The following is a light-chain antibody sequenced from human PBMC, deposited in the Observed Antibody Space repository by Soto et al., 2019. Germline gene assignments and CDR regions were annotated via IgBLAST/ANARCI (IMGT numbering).Light chain of an antibody. CDR3: QQYGSSPRT. J-gene: IGKJ1*01. CDR1: QSVSNSY. V-gene: IGKV3-20*01. CDR2: GAS. Sequence: EVVLTQSPGTLSLSPGERATLSCRASQSVSNSYLAWYQQKPGQAPRLLIYGASTRATGIPDRFSGSGSGTGFTLTISRLEPEDFAVYYCQQYGSSPRTFGQGTKVDIK.